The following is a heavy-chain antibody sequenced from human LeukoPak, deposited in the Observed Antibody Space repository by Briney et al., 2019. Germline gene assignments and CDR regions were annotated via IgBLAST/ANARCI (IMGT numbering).Heavy chain of an antibody. J-gene: IGHJ4*02. V-gene: IGHV1-2*02. CDR1: GYTFTGHY. D-gene: IGHD1-26*01. CDR3: ARIVGTTLNYDY. CDR2: IHPNLGGT. Sequence: ASLKVSCKASGYTFTGHYLHWVRQAPGQGLEWMGWIHPNLGGTNYAQKFQGRVTMTRDTSISTAYMELSRLRSDDTAVYYCARIVGTTLNYDYWGQGTLVTVSS.